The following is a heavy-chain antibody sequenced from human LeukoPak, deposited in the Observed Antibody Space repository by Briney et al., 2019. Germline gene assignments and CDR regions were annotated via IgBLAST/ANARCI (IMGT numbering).Heavy chain of an antibody. J-gene: IGHJ4*02. V-gene: IGHV4-30-4*01. Sequence: AQTLSLTCTVSGGSISSGDYYWSWIRQPPGKGLEWIWHIFYDGSTYYNPSLMRRLTISVDTSKNQFSLKLSSVTPADTAVYYCARERREGGSSWIDYWGRGTLVTVST. CDR3: ARERREGGSSWIDY. D-gene: IGHD6-13*01. CDR2: IFYDGST. CDR1: GGSISSGDYY.